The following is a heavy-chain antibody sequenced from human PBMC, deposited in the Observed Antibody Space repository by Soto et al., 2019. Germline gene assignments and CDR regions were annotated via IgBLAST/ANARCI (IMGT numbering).Heavy chain of an antibody. J-gene: IGHJ5*02. CDR2: ITPFNGNT. D-gene: IGHD4-17*01. V-gene: IGHV1-45*02. CDR1: GYTFTYRY. CDR3: ASQALRSGDYQT. Sequence: SVKVSCKASGYTFTYRYLHWVRQAPGQALEWMGWITPFNGNTNYAQKFQDRVTITRDRSMSTAYMELSSLRSEDTAMYYCASQALRSGDYQTWGQGTLVTVSS.